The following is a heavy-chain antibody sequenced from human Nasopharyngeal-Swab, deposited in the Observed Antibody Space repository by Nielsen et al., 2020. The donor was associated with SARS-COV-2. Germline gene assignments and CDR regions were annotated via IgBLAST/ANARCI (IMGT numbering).Heavy chain of an antibody. CDR1: GGSFSGYY. D-gene: IGHD2/OR15-2a*01. V-gene: IGHV4-34*01. CDR2: INHSGST. J-gene: IGHJ5*02. Sequence: SETLSLTCAVYGGSFSGYYWSWIRQPPGKGLEWIGEINHSGSTNYNPSLKSRVTISVDTSKNQFSLKLSSVTAADTAVYYCAGGTIVRNWFDPWGQGTLVTVSS. CDR3: AGGTIVRNWFDP.